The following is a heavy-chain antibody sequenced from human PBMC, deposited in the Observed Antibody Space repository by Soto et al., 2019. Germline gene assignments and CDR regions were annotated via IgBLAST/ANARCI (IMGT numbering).Heavy chain of an antibody. J-gene: IGHJ4*02. Sequence: SETLSLTCAVYGGSFSGYYWSWIRQPPGKGLEWIGEINHSGSTNYNPSLKSRVTISVDTSKNQFSLKLSSVTAADTAVYYCARLRRGYSYVDYWGQGTLVTVSS. CDR3: ARLRRGYSYVDY. V-gene: IGHV4-34*01. CDR1: GGSFSGYY. CDR2: INHSGST. D-gene: IGHD5-18*01.